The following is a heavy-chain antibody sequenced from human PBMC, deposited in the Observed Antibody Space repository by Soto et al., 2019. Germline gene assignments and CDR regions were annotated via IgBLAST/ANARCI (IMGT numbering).Heavy chain of an antibody. V-gene: IGHV1-2*02. D-gene: IGHD2-8*01. CDR1: GYTFTGYY. Sequence: QVQLVQSGAEGKKHVASVKVSCKASGYTFTGYYMHWVRQAPGQGLEWMGWINPNSGGTNYAQKFQGRVIMTRDTSISTAYMELSRLRSEDTDVYCSASAFYARFSWFDPWGQGTLVIVYS. J-gene: IGHJ5*02. CDR2: INPNSGGT. CDR3: ASAFYARFSWFDP.